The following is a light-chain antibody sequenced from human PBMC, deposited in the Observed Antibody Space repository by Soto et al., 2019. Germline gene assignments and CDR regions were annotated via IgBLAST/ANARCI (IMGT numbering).Light chain of an antibody. Sequence: AIQMTQSPSSLPASVGDRVTITCRASQGIRDELGWYQQKPGKAPKLLIYGASTLQSGVPSRFSGSGSGTDFTLTISSLQPEDFATYYCLQDYNFPWTFGQGTKVEMK. CDR2: GAS. CDR3: LQDYNFPWT. V-gene: IGKV1-6*01. J-gene: IGKJ1*01. CDR1: QGIRDE.